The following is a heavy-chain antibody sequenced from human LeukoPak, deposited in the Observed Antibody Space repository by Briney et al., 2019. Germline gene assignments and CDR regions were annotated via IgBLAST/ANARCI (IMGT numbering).Heavy chain of an antibody. D-gene: IGHD6-19*01. CDR3: AKTTTGYSSGRYPGWPVDY. CDR2: ISGSGGGT. J-gene: IGHJ4*02. CDR1: GFTFSSYA. Sequence: GGSLRLSCAASGFTFSSYAVSWVRQAPGKGLEWVSAISGSGGGTYYADSVKGRFTISRDNSKNTLYLQMNSLSTEDAAVYYCAKTTTGYSSGRYPGWPVDYWGQGTLVTVSS. V-gene: IGHV3-23*01.